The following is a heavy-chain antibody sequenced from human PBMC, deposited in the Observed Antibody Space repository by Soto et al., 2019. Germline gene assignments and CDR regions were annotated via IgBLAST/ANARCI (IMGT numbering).Heavy chain of an antibody. CDR2: IYPGDSDT. CDR3: ARRVQWWNYANYYYYGMDI. Sequence: GESLKISCKGSGYSFTSYWIGWVRQMPGKGLEWMGIIYPGDSDTRYSPSFQGQVTISDDKSISTAYLQWNGLKASDTAMYYWARRVQWWNYANYYYYGMDIWGQGTTVTVSS. CDR1: GYSFTSYW. J-gene: IGHJ6*02. D-gene: IGHD1-7*01. V-gene: IGHV5-51*01.